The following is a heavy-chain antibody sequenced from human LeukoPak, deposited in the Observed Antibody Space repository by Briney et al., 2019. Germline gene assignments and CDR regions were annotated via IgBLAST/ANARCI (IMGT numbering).Heavy chain of an antibody. CDR1: GDSISSRDYY. CDR3: ARDPTSSWAPDNWFDP. V-gene: IGHV4-30-4*08. J-gene: IGHJ5*02. D-gene: IGHD6-13*01. CDR2: IYYSGST. Sequence: SETLSLTCSVSGDSISSRDYYWSWIRQPPGKGLEWIGYIYYSGSTSYNPSLKSRVTISVDTSKNQFSLKLSSVTAADTAVYYCARDPTSSWAPDNWFDPWGQGTLVTVSS.